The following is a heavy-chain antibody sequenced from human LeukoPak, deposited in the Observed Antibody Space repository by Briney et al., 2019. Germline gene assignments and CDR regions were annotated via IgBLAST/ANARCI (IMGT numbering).Heavy chain of an antibody. CDR3: ARGPKCSGGSCYAYNWFDP. Sequence: PGGSLKLSCAASGFTFSDYYMSWIRQAPGKGLEWVSYISSSGSTIYYADSVKGRFTISRDNAKNSLYLQMNSLRAEDTAVYYCARGPKCSGGSCYAYNWFDPWGQGTLVTVSS. J-gene: IGHJ5*02. CDR1: GFTFSDYY. D-gene: IGHD2-15*01. CDR2: ISSSGSTI. V-gene: IGHV3-11*01.